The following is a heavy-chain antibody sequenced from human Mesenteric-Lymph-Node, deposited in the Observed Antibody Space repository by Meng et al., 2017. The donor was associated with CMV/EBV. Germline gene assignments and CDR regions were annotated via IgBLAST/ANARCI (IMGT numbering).Heavy chain of an antibody. V-gene: IGHV2-5*02. CDR1: GCSISNSGRG. Sequence: SGCSISNSGRGVGWIRQPPGKALEWLALIYWDDDTGYSPSLNSRRTITKDTSKNQVVLTMTNVDPVDTATYYCVHTYYYGSGSAPFDSWGQGTLVTVSS. CDR2: IYWDDDT. J-gene: IGHJ4*02. CDR3: VHTYYYGSGSAPFDS. D-gene: IGHD3-10*01.